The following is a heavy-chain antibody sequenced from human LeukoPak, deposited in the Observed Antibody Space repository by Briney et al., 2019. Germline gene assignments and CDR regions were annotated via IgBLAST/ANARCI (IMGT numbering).Heavy chain of an antibody. CDR3: AMSLGSGSYFPYYFDY. CDR1: GFTFNSYW. V-gene: IGHV3-7*01. CDR2: INQDGREK. D-gene: IGHD3-10*01. Sequence: PGGSLSFSCAASGFTFNSYWMSWVRQAPGKGLEWVANINQDGREKYYVDSVKGRFTISRDNAKNSLYLQMNSLRAEDTAVYYCAMSLGSGSYFPYYFDYWGQGTLVTVSS. J-gene: IGHJ4*02.